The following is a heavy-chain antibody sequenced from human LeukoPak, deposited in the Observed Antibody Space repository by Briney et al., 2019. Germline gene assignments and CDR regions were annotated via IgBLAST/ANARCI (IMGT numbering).Heavy chain of an antibody. CDR1: GGTFSSYA. CDR2: VNPNSGNT. J-gene: IGHJ6*02. V-gene: IGHV1-8*02. D-gene: IGHD6-13*01. CDR3: ARGGYSSSWKWGNYYYYGMDV. Sequence: GSVKVSCKASGGTFSSYAISWVRQAPGQGLEWMGWVNPNSGNTGYAQKFQGRVTMTRNTSISTAYMELSSLRSEDTAVYYCARGGYSSSWKWGNYYYYGMDVWGQGTTVTVSS.